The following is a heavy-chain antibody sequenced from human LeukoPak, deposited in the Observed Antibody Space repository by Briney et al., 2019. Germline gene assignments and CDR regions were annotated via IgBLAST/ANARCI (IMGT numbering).Heavy chain of an antibody. D-gene: IGHD3-22*01. CDR2: MLPIFGTA. V-gene: IGHV1-69*06. Sequence: GASVKVSCKASGGNFRNYGFHWVRQAPGQGLEWMGGMLPIFGTANYAQKFQGRVTITADKSTGTAYMELSSLRSEDTAVYYCAREITMIEGRGYFQHWGQGTLVTVSS. CDR3: AREITMIEGRGYFQH. CDR1: GGNFRNYG. J-gene: IGHJ1*01.